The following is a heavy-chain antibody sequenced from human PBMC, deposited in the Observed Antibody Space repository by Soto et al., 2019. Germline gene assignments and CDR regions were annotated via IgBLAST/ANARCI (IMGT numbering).Heavy chain of an antibody. CDR3: ARQIQDGIAARRDAFDI. D-gene: IGHD6-6*01. J-gene: IGHJ3*02. CDR1: RYSFARRS. V-gene: IGHV1-3*01. CDR2: INAANGNT. Sequence: SAKACSKACRYSFARRSMHSPRQAPEQRLEWMGWINAANGNTKTSQKFRGRVTFTRDTSATTAYMELSSLTSEDTAVYYCARQIQDGIAARRDAFDIWGHGTIVTVSS.